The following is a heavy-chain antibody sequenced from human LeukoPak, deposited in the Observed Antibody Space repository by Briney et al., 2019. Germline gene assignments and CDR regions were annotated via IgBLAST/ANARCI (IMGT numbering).Heavy chain of an antibody. CDR3: ARPLSGELPDY. CDR2: INPSGGST. D-gene: IGHD1-7*01. V-gene: IGHV1-46*01. CDR1: GYTFTSYY. J-gene: IGHJ4*02. Sequence: ASVKVSCKASGYTFTSYYMHWVRQAPGQGLEWMGIINPSGGSTSYAQKFQGRVTMTRDTSTSTVYMELSSLRSEVTAVYYCARPLSGELPDYWGQGTLVTVSS.